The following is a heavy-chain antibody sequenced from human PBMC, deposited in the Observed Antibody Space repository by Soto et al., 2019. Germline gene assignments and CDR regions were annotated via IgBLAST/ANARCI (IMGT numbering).Heavy chain of an antibody. CDR2: ISGSGGST. J-gene: IGHJ6*02. Sequence: GSLRLSCAASGFTFSSYAMSWVRQAPGKGLEWVSAISGSGGSTYYADSVKGRFTISRDNSKNTLYLQMNSLRAEDTAVYYCAKDGEGQQLPHHNGMDVWGQGTTVTVSS. CDR3: AKDGEGQQLPHHNGMDV. CDR1: GFTFSSYA. D-gene: IGHD6-13*01. V-gene: IGHV3-23*01.